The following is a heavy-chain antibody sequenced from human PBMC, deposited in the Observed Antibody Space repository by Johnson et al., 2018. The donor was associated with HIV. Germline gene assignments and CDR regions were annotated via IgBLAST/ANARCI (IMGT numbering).Heavy chain of an antibody. J-gene: IGHJ3*01. V-gene: IGHV3-30*04. CDR2: ISFDGSNK. D-gene: IGHD1-26*01. CDR1: GFTFSSYV. Sequence: QVQLVESGGGVVQPGRSLRLSCAASGFTFSSYVMHWVRQAPGKGLAWVAVISFDGSNKYYTDSVKGGFTISRDNSKTTLYLQMNSLRVEDTAVYYCAKDPWEMDAFDVWGQGTMVTVSS. CDR3: AKDPWEMDAFDV.